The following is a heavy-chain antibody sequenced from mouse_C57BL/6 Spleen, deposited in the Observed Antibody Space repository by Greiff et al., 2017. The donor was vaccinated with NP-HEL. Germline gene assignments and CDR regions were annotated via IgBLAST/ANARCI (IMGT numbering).Heavy chain of an antibody. CDR2: INPSNGGT. V-gene: IGHV1-53*01. Sequence: VQLQQPGTELVKPGASVKLSCKASGYTFTSYWMHWVQPRPGQGLVWIGNINPSNGGTNYNETFKSKATLTVDKSSSTAYMQLSSLTSDDSAVYYSARKDWDCFDYWGQGTTLTVSS. CDR3: ARKDWDCFDY. CDR1: GYTFTSYW. D-gene: IGHD4-1*01. J-gene: IGHJ2*01.